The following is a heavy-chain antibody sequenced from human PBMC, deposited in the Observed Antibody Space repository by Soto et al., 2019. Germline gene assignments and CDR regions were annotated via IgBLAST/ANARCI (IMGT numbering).Heavy chain of an antibody. CDR1: GFTFSSYG. CDR2: ISYDGNNK. CDR3: AKDVVVGATTGLGDYYYYYGMDV. V-gene: IGHV3-30*18. D-gene: IGHD1-26*01. Sequence: QVQLVESGGGVVQPGRSLSLSCAASGFTFSSYGMHWVRQAPGKGLEWVAVISYDGNNKYYADSVKGRFTISRDNTKNTLYLQMNSLRAEDTAVYYCAKDVVVGATTGLGDYYYYYGMDVWGQGTTVTVSS. J-gene: IGHJ6*02.